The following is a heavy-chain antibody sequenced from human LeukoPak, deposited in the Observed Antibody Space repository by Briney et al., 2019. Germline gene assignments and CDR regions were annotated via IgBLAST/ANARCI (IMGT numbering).Heavy chain of an antibody. J-gene: IGHJ5*02. V-gene: IGHV4-39*07. CDR1: GGSISSSSYY. CDR2: IYYSGST. D-gene: IGHD3-22*01. Sequence: SETLSLTCTVSGGSISSSSYYWGWIRQPPGKGLEWIGSIYYSGSTYYNPSLKSRVTISVDTSKNQFSLKLSSVTAADTAVYYCARAGYYYDSSGYYGKENWFDPWGQGTLVTVSS. CDR3: ARAGYYYDSSGYYGKENWFDP.